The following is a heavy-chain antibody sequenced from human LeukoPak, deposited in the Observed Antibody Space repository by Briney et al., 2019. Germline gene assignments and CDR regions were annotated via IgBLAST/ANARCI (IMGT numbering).Heavy chain of an antibody. J-gene: IGHJ3*02. Sequence: PGGSLRLSCAASGFTFRRHWMHWVRQSPGKGLMWVSHLSPDGSATNYADSVKGRFTISRDNPKNTLYLQVNSLRAEDTAVYYCARNGVDSTYDIWGQGTVVTVSS. CDR2: LSPDGSAT. D-gene: IGHD2-8*01. V-gene: IGHV3-74*01. CDR3: ARNGVDSTYDI. CDR1: GFTFRRHW.